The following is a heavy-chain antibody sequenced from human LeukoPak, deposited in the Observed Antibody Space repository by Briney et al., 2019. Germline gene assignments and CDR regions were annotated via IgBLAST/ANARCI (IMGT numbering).Heavy chain of an antibody. CDR2: ISSGGSTI. D-gene: IGHD3-10*01. V-gene: IGHV3-48*01. CDR1: GFTFSSYA. Sequence: PGGSLRLSCAASGFTFSSYAMNWARQAPGRGLEWVSYISSGGSTIYYADSVKGRFTISRDNAKNSLYLQMNSLRAEDTAVYYCARDFRGLSWYFDYWGQGTLVTVSS. J-gene: IGHJ4*02. CDR3: ARDFRGLSWYFDY.